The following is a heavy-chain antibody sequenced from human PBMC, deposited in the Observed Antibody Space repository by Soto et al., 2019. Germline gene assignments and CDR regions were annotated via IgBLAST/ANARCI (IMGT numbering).Heavy chain of an antibody. CDR2: FDPEDGET. V-gene: IGHV1-24*01. CDR1: GYTLTELS. Sequence: ASVKVSCKVSGYTLTELSMHWVRQAPGKGLEWMGGFDPEDGETIYAQKFQGRVTMTEDTSTDTAYMELSSLRSEDTAVYYCATEIGDLLRFLAWSYYFDNWGQRTLLTISS. D-gene: IGHD3-3*01. CDR3: ATEIGDLLRFLAWSYYFDN. J-gene: IGHJ4*02.